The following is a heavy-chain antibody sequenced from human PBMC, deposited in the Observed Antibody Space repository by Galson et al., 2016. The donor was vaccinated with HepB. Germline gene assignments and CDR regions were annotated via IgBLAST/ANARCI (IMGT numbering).Heavy chain of an antibody. Sequence: SVKVSCKASGYTFTRYYVHWVRQAPGKGLEWMGVINPRDESTKYAQNFEGRVTMTRDTSTSTFYMELSSLTSDDTAVYYCARDQWELHAFDIWGQGTMVTVSS. CDR2: INPRDEST. J-gene: IGHJ3*02. CDR1: GYTFTRYY. CDR3: ARDQWELHAFDI. V-gene: IGHV1-46*01. D-gene: IGHD1-26*01.